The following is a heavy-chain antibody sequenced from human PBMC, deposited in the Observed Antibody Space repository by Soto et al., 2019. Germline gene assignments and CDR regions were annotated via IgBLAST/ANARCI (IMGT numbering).Heavy chain of an antibody. D-gene: IGHD6-13*01. V-gene: IGHV3-73*02. J-gene: IGHJ6*02. CDR1: GFTFSGSA. CDR2: IRSKANSYAT. Sequence: EVQLVESGGGLVQPGGSLKLSCAASGFTFSGSAMHWVRQASGKGLEWVGRIRSKANSYATAYAASVKGRFTISRDDSKNTAYLQMHSLKTEDTAVYYCTRPGPSSSWYGMDVWGQGTTVTVSS. CDR3: TRPGPSSSWYGMDV.